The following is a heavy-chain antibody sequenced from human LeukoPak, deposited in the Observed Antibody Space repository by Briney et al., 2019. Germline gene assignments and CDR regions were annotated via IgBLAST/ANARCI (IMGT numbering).Heavy chain of an antibody. D-gene: IGHD3-3*01. CDR3: ARAGDDFWSGYYLDY. CDR1: GFTFSDYY. V-gene: IGHV3-11*01. J-gene: IGHJ4*02. CDR2: ISSSGSTI. Sequence: GGTLRLSCAASGFTFSDYYMSWIRQAPGKGLEWVSYISSSGSTIYYADSVKGRFTISRDNAKNSLYLQMNSLRAEDTAVYYCARAGDDFWSGYYLDYWGQGTLVTVSS.